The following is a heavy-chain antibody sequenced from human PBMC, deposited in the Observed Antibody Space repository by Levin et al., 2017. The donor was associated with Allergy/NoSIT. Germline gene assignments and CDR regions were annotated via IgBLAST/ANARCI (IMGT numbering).Heavy chain of an antibody. CDR2: IIPIFGTA. CDR1: GGTFSSYA. Sequence: SVKVSCKASGGTFSSYAISWVRQAPGQGLEWMGGIIPIFGTANYAQKFQGRVTITADESTSTAYMELSSLRSEDTAVYYCARATSSGWSPDDWYFDLWGRGTLVTVSS. D-gene: IGHD6-19*01. J-gene: IGHJ2*01. V-gene: IGHV1-69*13. CDR3: ARATSSGWSPDDWYFDL.